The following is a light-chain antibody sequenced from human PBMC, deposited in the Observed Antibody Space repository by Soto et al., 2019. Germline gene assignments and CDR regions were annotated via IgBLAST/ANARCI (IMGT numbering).Light chain of an antibody. V-gene: IGKV3-20*01. Sequence: ELVLSQFPRTLSLSPGERASLSCRAGRRISSRYLAWYQQKPGQAPKLLIYGASRRATGIPDRFSGSGSGTDFTLTVSRLEPEDFAVYYCQQYDTPPLTFGGGTKVDI. CDR1: RRISSRY. J-gene: IGKJ4*01. CDR2: GAS. CDR3: QQYDTPPLT.